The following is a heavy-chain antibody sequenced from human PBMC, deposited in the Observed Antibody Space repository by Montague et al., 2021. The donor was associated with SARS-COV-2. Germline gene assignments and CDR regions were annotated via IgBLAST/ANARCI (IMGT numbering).Heavy chain of an antibody. J-gene: IGHJ6*03. CDR1: GGSFSTYS. Sequence: SETLSLTCAVHGGSFSTYSWNWNRQPPGKGLGWIGEIHHGGSTNYNPSLKSRVTISADTSKNQFSLKLTSVAAADTAVYYCARLGDGVVPSPILGVGPYYSYYYMDVWGKGTTVTVSS. CDR3: ARLGDGVVPSPILGVGPYYSYYYMDV. D-gene: IGHD3-10*01. CDR2: IHHGGST. V-gene: IGHV4-34*01.